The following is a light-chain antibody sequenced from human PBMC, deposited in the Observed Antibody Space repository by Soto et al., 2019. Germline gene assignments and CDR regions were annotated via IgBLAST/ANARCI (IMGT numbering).Light chain of an antibody. Sequence: EIVMTQSPATLSVSPGERATLSCRASQSVSSNLAWYQQKPGQAPRLLIYGASTRATGIPARFSGSGSVTEFTLTISSLQSEDFAVYYCQQYNNWPQTFGQGTTLEIK. CDR3: QQYNNWPQT. CDR2: GAS. CDR1: QSVSSN. J-gene: IGKJ2*01. V-gene: IGKV3-15*01.